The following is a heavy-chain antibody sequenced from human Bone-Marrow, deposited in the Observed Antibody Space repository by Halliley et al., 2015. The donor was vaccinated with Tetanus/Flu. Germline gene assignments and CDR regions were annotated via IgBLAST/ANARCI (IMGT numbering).Heavy chain of an antibody. CDR2: VYGGSS. V-gene: IGHV4-39*01. D-gene: IGHD3-3*01. J-gene: IGHJ6*02. CDR1: GGSISSSSSR. CDR3: ARHLSPPRSLESFPTIQYLDV. Sequence: TLSLTCTVSGGSISSSSSRWGWIRQSPGKGPEWIGAVYGGSSHYNPSLQSRVIISRDASKNQFSLRLNSVTAADTAVYYCARHLSPPRSLESFPTIQYLDVWGQGTTVTVSS.